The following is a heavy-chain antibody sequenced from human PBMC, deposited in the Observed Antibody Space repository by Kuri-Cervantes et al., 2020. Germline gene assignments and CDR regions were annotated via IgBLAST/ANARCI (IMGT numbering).Heavy chain of an antibody. CDR1: GGTFSSYA. D-gene: IGHD4-17*01. V-gene: IGHV1-69*13. J-gene: IGHJ4*02. CDR3: ARASDYGDYVGCFDY. CDR2: IIPIFGTA. Sequence: SVKVSCKASGGTFSSYAISWVRQAPGQGLAWMGGIIPIFGTANYAQKFQGRVTITADESTSTAYMELSSLRSEDTAVYYCARASDYGDYVGCFDYWGQGTLVTVSS.